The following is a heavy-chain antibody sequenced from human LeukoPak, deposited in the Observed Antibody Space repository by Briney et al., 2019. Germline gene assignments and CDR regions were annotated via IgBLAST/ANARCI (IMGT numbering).Heavy chain of an antibody. D-gene: IGHD2-15*01. CDR3: ASSPCSGGSCFPFGYYGMDV. V-gene: IGHV4-59*01. J-gene: IGHJ6*02. Sequence: KPSETLSLTCTVSGGSISSYYWSWIRQPPGKGLEWIGYIYYSGSTNYNPSLKSRVTISVDTSKNQFSLKLSSVAAADTAVYYCASSPCSGGSCFPFGYYGMDVWGQGTTVTVSS. CDR1: GGSISSYY. CDR2: IYYSGST.